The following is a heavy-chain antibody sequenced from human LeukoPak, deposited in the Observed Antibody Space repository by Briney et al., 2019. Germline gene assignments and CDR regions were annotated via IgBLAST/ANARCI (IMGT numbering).Heavy chain of an antibody. CDR1: GGSISSGSYY. CDR3: ARHSNAIWYFDL. CDR2: IYYSGST. V-gene: IGHV4-61*10. Sequence: PSETLSLTCTVSGGSISSGSYYWSWIRQPAGKGLEWIGYIYYSGSTNYNPSLKSRVTISLDTSKNQFSLKLTSMTAADTAVFYCARHSNAIWYFDLWGRGTLVTVSS. D-gene: IGHD2-8*01. J-gene: IGHJ2*01.